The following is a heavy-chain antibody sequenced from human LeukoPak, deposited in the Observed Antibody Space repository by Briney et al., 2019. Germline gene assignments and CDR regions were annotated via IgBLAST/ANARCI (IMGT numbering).Heavy chain of an antibody. J-gene: IGHJ6*04. V-gene: IGHV1-8*03. D-gene: IGHD6-19*01. CDR2: MDPNSGNT. CDR3: ARDQWLAYNYYMDV. Sequence: ASVKVSCKASGYTFTSYDINWVRQATGQGLEWMGWMDPNSGNTGYAQKFQGRVTITRNTSISTAYMELSSLRSEDTAVYYCARDQWLAYNYYMDVWGKGTTVTVSS. CDR1: GYTFTSYD.